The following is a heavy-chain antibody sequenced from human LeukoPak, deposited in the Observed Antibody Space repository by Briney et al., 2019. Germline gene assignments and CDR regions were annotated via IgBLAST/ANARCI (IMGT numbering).Heavy chain of an antibody. CDR3: ATGDSSSWYYAFDI. J-gene: IGHJ3*02. D-gene: IGHD6-13*01. V-gene: IGHV1-24*01. Sequence: ASVKVSCKVSGYTLTELSMHWVRQAPGKGLEWMGGFDPEDGETIYAQKFQGRVTMTEDTSTDTAYMELSSLRSEDTAVYCCATGDSSSWYYAFDIWGQGTMVTVSS. CDR2: FDPEDGET. CDR1: GYTLTELS.